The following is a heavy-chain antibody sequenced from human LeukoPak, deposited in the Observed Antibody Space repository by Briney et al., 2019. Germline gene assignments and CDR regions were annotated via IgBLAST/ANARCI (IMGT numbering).Heavy chain of an antibody. CDR1: GFTFSSYS. J-gene: IGHJ3*02. D-gene: IGHD6-13*01. Sequence: GGSLRLSCAASGFTFSSYSMNWVRQAPGKGLEWVSYISSSSSTIYYADSVKGRFTISRDNAKNSLYLQMNSLRAEDTAVYYCARDPRKYSSTPGAFDIWGQGTVVTVSS. CDR2: ISSSSSTI. V-gene: IGHV3-48*01. CDR3: ARDPRKYSSTPGAFDI.